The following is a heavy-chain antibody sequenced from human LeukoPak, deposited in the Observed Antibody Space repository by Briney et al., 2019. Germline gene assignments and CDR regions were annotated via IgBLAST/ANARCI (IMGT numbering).Heavy chain of an antibody. CDR1: GFTFSSYG. CDR3: ARNQDYGVYNSVGAFDI. D-gene: IGHD4-17*01. CDR2: IWYDGSNK. J-gene: IGHJ3*02. Sequence: GMSLRLSWAASGFTFSSYGMHWVGQAPGKGRDGVAFIWYDGSNKYYADSVKGRFTISRDNSKNTLYLQMNSPRAEDTAVYYCARNQDYGVYNSVGAFDIWGQGTMVTVSS. V-gene: IGHV3-33*01.